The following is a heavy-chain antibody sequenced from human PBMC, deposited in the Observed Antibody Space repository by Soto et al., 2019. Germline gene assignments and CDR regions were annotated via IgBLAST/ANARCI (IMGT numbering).Heavy chain of an antibody. Sequence: SKTLSLTCAVAGGSISNYYWSWIRQPAGKGLEWIGRFYASGYTNYNPSLKSRVTMSLDISKNQFSLRLSSVTAADTAVYYCERGNQVAMSDYWGQGTLVTASS. CDR3: ERGNQVAMSDY. CDR1: GGSISNYY. J-gene: IGHJ4*02. V-gene: IGHV4-4*07. CDR2: FYASGYT.